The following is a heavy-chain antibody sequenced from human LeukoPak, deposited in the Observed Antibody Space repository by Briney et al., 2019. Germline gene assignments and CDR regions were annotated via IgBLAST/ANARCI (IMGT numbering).Heavy chain of an antibody. D-gene: IGHD3-10*01. V-gene: IGHV3-11*01. CDR2: ISSSGSTI. Sequence: GGSLRLSCAASGFTFSDYYMSWIRQAPGKGLEWVSYISSSGSTIYYADSVKGRFTISRDNAKNSLYLQMNSLRAEDTAVYYCARDREYGSGSYYNWLDPWGQGTLVTVSS. J-gene: IGHJ5*02. CDR3: ARDREYGSGSYYNWLDP. CDR1: GFTFSDYY.